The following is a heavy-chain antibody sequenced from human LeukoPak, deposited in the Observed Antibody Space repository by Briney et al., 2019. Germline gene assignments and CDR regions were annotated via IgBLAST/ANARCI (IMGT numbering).Heavy chain of an antibody. CDR1: GGSISSYY. CDR3: ARVLSNSSPGGMDV. J-gene: IGHJ6*02. D-gene: IGHD6-6*01. Sequence: SETLSLTCTVSGGSISSYYWSWLRQPAGKGLEWIGRIYTSGSTNYNPSLKSLVTMSVDTSKNQFSLKLSSVTAADTALYYCARVLSNSSPGGMDVWGHGTTVIVSS. V-gene: IGHV4-4*07. CDR2: IYTSGST.